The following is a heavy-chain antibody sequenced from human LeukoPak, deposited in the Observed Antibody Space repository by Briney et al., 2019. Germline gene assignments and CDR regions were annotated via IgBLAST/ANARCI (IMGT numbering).Heavy chain of an antibody. J-gene: IGHJ4*02. Sequence: GASVKVSCKASGYTFTSYGISWVRQAPGQGLEWMGWISAYNGNTNYAQKLQGRVTMTTDTSTSTAYMELRSLRSDDTAVYYCARDRLRWLQPPYFDYWGQGTLVTVSS. CDR1: GYTFTSYG. CDR2: ISAYNGNT. V-gene: IGHV1-18*01. D-gene: IGHD5-24*01. CDR3: ARDRLRWLQPPYFDY.